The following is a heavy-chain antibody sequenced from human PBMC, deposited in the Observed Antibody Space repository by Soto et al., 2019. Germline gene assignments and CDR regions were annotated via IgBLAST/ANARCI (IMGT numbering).Heavy chain of an antibody. CDR1: GYTFTSYG. CDR3: AFTAMVSRSSYYMDV. Sequence: WASVKVSCKASGYTFTSYGISWVRQAPGQGLEWMGWISAYNGNTSYAQKLQGRVTMTRDTSTSTAYMELSSLRSEDTAVYYCAFTAMVSRSSYYMDVWGKGTTVTVSS. CDR2: ISAYNGNT. J-gene: IGHJ6*03. D-gene: IGHD5-18*01. V-gene: IGHV1-18*01.